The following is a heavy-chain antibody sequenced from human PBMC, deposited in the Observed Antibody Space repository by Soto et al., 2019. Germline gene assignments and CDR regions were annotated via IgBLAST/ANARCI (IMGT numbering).Heavy chain of an antibody. CDR2: INAGNGNT. V-gene: IGHV1-3*01. CDR1: GYTFTSYA. Sequence: QVQLVQSGAEVKKPGASVKVSCKASGYTFTSYAMHWVREAPGQRLEWMGWINAGNGNTKHSQKFQSRVTITRDTTASTAYMELSSLRSEDTAVYYCARTPYVWGSYRYTGAVDYWGQGPLVTVSS. J-gene: IGHJ4*02. D-gene: IGHD3-16*02. CDR3: ARTPYVWGSYRYTGAVDY.